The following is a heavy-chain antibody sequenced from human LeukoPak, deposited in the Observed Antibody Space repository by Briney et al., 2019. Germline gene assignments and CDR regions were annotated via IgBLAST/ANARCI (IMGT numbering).Heavy chain of an antibody. CDR2: IYYSGST. CDR3: AKAGVRYFDSSGLYAFDF. Sequence: SETLSLTCAVSGGSISSTSYYWAWIRQPPGKGLEWIGTIYYSGSTYHNPSLKSRVTMSVDTSRNQFSLKLCSVDAADTAVYYCAKAGVRYFDSSGLYAFDFWGQGTTVTVSS. V-gene: IGHV4-39*01. CDR1: GGSISSTSYY. J-gene: IGHJ3*01. D-gene: IGHD3-22*01.